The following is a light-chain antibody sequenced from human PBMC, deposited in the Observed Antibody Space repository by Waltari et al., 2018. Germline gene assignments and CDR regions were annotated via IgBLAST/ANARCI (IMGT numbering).Light chain of an antibody. CDR1: QSLLQTNGYTY. CDR3: MQALQTPIT. Sequence: DIVMTQSPLSLPVTPGEPASISCRSSQSLLQTNGYTYLDWYLQKPGQSPQVLIYLGSNRASGVPDRFSGSGSGTDFTLKISRVEAEDVGVYYCMQALQTPITFGQGTRLEIK. CDR2: LGS. J-gene: IGKJ5*01. V-gene: IGKV2-28*01.